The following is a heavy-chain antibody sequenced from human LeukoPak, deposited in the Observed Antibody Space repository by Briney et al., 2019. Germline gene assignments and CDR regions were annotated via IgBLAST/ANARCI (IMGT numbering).Heavy chain of an antibody. CDR1: GGSISSSSYY. V-gene: IGHV4-39*07. D-gene: IGHD3-16*01. Sequence: SETLSLTCTVSGGSISSSSYYWGWIRQPPGKGLEWIGSIYYSGSTYYNPSLKSRVTISVDTSKNQFSLKLTSVTAADTAVYYCAREYGLWGVYYYYYYMDVWGKGTTVTISS. CDR2: IYYSGST. J-gene: IGHJ6*03. CDR3: AREYGLWGVYYYYYYMDV.